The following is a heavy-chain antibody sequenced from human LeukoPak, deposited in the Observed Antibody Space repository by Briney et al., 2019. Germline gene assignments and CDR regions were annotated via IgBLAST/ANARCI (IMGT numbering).Heavy chain of an antibody. CDR1: NGSISSSSYY. V-gene: IGHV4-39*07. D-gene: IGHD6-19*01. CDR2: IYYSGTT. CDR3: ARVGSGGAWCDF. Sequence: SDTLSLTCTVSNGSISSSSYYWGWIRQPPGKGLEWIGSIYYSGTTYYNPSLKSRVTISLDTSKNQLSLTLTSLTATDTAVYYCARVGSGGAWCDFWGQGALVSISS. J-gene: IGHJ4*02.